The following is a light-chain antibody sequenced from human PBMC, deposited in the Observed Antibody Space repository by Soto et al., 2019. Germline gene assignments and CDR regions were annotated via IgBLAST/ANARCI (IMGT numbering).Light chain of an antibody. Sequence: QSALTQPASVSGSPGQSITISCTGTSSDVGRYNYVSWYQQHPGKAPKLMIYDVNYRPSGVSNRFSGSKSGNTASLTISGLQAEDEGDYYCSSYTSSNTEVFGGGTKVTVL. J-gene: IGLJ2*01. CDR2: DVN. CDR1: SSDVGRYNY. V-gene: IGLV2-14*01. CDR3: SSYTSSNTEV.